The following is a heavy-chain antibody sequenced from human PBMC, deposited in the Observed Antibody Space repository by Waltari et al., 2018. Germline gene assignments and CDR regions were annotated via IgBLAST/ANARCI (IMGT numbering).Heavy chain of an antibody. CDR1: GGSISSGSYY. Sequence: QVQLQESGPGLVKPSQTLSLTCTVSGGSISSGSYYWSWIRQPAGKGLEWIGYIYTSGSTNYNPSRQSRVTISVDTSKNQFSLKLSSVTAADTAVYYCARGGGITSADYWGQGTLVTVSS. J-gene: IGHJ4*02. CDR3: ARGGGITSADY. D-gene: IGHD1-20*01. V-gene: IGHV4-61*09. CDR2: IYTSGST.